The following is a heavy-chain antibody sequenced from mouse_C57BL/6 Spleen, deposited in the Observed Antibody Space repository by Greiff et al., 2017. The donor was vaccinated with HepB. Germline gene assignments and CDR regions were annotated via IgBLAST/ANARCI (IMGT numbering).Heavy chain of an antibody. Sequence: EVKLVESGPGLVKPSQSLSLTCSVTGYSITSGYYWNWIRQFPGNKLEWMGYISYDGSNNYNPSLKNRISITRDTSKNQFFLKLNSVTTEDTATYYCARAITTVEDYWGQGTTLTVSS. V-gene: IGHV3-6*01. J-gene: IGHJ2*01. CDR3: ARAITTVEDY. CDR1: GYSITSGYY. CDR2: ISYDGSN. D-gene: IGHD1-1*01.